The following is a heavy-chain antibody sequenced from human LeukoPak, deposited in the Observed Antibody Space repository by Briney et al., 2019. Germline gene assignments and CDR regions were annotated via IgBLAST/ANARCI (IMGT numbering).Heavy chain of an antibody. CDR3: AKRPISGNDKRFDY. CDR1: GFTVRNYA. CDR2: IRESSGDT. Sequence: QPGGSLRLSCAASGFTVRNYAMNWVRQAPGKGLEWVSTIRESSGDTYYEDSVKGRFTISRDISKNTVYLQMISLRVEDTAVYFCAKRPISGNDKRFDYWGQGTLVTVSS. D-gene: IGHD3-3*01. V-gene: IGHV3-23*01. J-gene: IGHJ4*02.